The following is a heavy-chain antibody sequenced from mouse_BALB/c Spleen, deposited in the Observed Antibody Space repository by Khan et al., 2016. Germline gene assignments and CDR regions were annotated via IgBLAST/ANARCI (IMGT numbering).Heavy chain of an antibody. CDR2: KKTNTGEP. Sequence: QIQLVQSGPELKKPGETVKISCKASEYTFTNYGMNWVKQAPGKGLMGMGWKKTNTGEPTYAEEFKGRFAFTLEASASPAYLQIKNLKNEDSATYFFARTAYFPYSAMDYWGQGTSVTFAS. D-gene: IGHD1-2*01. CDR1: EYTFTNYG. J-gene: IGHJ4*01. V-gene: IGHV9-3*02. CDR3: ARTAYFPYSAMDY.